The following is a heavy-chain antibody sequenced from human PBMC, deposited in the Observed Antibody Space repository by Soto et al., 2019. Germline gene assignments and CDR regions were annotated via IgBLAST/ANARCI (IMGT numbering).Heavy chain of an antibody. D-gene: IGHD3-16*02. CDR2: IIPIFGTA. V-gene: IGHV1-69*13. J-gene: IGHJ4*02. Sequence: VKVSCKASGYTFTSYGISWVRQAPGQGLEWMGGIIPIFGTANYAQKFQGRVTITADESTSTAYMELSSLRAEDTAVYYCAKGIWYDYVWGSYRYYFDYWGQGTLVTVSS. CDR3: AKGIWYDYVWGSYRYYFDY. CDR1: GYTFTSYG.